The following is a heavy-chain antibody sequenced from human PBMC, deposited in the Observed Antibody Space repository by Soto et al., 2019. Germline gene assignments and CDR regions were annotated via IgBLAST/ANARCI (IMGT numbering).Heavy chain of an antibody. CDR1: GYTFTRYA. CDR2: INIGNGNT. J-gene: IGHJ5*02. D-gene: IGHD6-19*01. V-gene: IGHV1-3*04. CDR3: AREDPRGSGWYHWFDP. Sequence: ASVKVSCTASGYTFTRYAMHWVRQAPGHRLEWMGWINIGNGNTKYSQKFQGRVTITRETSANTTYMELSSLRSEDTSIYYCAREDPRGSGWYHWFDPWGQGTLVTVSS.